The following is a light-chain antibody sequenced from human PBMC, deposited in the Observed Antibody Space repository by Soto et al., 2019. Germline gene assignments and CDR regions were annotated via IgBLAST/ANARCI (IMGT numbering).Light chain of an antibody. V-gene: IGKV3D-15*01. CDR2: GAS. CDR3: QQYNNWPPT. CDR1: QSVSSK. J-gene: IGKJ1*01. Sequence: EIVMAQSPATLSVSPGERATLSCRASQSVSSKLGWYQQKPGQAPRLLIYGASTRATGIPARFSGGGSGTEFTLTISSLQSEDSALYYCQQYNNWPPTFGQGTKVEIK.